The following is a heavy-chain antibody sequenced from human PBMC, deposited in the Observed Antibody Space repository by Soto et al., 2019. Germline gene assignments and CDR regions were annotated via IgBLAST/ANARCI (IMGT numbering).Heavy chain of an antibody. CDR1: GYSFANYL. V-gene: IGHV5-51*01. D-gene: IGHD3-9*01. CDR3: AGQEYYFDGNSFGY. CDR2: IYPVDSNT. Sequence: XASLKISRKASGYSFANYLLVWVRQMSGKGLEWMGVIYPVDSNTKFSPSFQGQVTMSVDNSISTAYLQWISLKASDTAMYYCAGQEYYFDGNSFGYWGQGTLFTVSS. J-gene: IGHJ4*02.